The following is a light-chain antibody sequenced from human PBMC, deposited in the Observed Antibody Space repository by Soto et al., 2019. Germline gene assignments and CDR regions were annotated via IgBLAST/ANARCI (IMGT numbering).Light chain of an antibody. CDR1: SSDVGSYNL. Sequence: QSVLTQPASVSGSPGQSITISCTGTSSDVGSYNLVSWYQQHPGKAPKLMIYEGSKRPSGVSNLFSGSKSGNTASLTISGLQAEDEADYYCCSYAGSSTDVVFGGGTKLTVL. J-gene: IGLJ2*01. CDR3: CSYAGSSTDVV. V-gene: IGLV2-23*01. CDR2: EGS.